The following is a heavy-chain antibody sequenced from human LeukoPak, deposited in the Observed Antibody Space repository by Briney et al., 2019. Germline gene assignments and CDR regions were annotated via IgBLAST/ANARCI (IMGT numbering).Heavy chain of an antibody. V-gene: IGHV4-39*07. CDR3: TRDSSGYDWFYDY. J-gene: IGHJ4*02. CDR2: IYYSGST. D-gene: IGHD5-12*01. CDR1: GGSISSSSYY. Sequence: SETLSLTCTVSGGSISSSSYYWGWIRQPPGKGLEWIGSIYYSGSTYYNPSLKSRVTISVDTSKNQFSLMLSSVTAADTAVYYCTRDSSGYDWFYDYWGQGTLVTVSS.